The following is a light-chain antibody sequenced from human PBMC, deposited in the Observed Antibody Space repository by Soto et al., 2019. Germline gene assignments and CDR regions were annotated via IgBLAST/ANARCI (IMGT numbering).Light chain of an antibody. CDR2: EVS. J-gene: IGLJ2*01. Sequence: QSVLTQPPSASGSPGQSVTFSCSGTSSDVGGYHYVSWYQQHPGKAPKLMIYEVSQRPSGVPDRFSGATSGNTASLTVSGLQAEDEADYYCSSYAGSNTVVFGGGTKLTVL. CDR1: SSDVGGYHY. CDR3: SSYAGSNTVV. V-gene: IGLV2-8*01.